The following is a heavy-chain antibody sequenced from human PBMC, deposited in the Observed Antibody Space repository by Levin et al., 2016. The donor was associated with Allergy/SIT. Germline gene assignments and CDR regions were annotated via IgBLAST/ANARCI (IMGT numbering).Heavy chain of an antibody. Sequence: SETLSLTCTVSGGSISTYYWSWIRQPPGKGLEWIGEINHSGSTNYNPSLKSRVTISVDTSKNQFSLKLSSVTAADTAVYYCARGGERAVAGDYWGQGTLVTVSS. D-gene: IGHD6-19*01. V-gene: IGHV4-34*01. CDR3: ARGGERAVAGDY. CDR1: GGSISTYY. CDR2: INHSGST. J-gene: IGHJ4*02.